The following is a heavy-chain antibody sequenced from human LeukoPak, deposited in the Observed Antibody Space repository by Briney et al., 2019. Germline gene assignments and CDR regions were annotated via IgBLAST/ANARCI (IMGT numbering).Heavy chain of an antibody. Sequence: PSETLSLTCTVSSGSISSYDWSWIRQPAGKGLEWIGRIYTSGSPNYNPSLKSRVTMSVDTSKNQFSLKLSSVTAADTAVYYCARGRVAGAGHYYYYYMDVWGKGTTVTISS. V-gene: IGHV4-4*07. CDR1: SGSISSYD. D-gene: IGHD6-19*01. CDR2: IYTSGSP. CDR3: ARGRVAGAGHYYYYYMDV. J-gene: IGHJ6*03.